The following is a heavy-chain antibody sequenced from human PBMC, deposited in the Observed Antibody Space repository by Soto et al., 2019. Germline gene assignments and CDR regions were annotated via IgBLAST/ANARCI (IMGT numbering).Heavy chain of an antibody. J-gene: IGHJ5*02. CDR3: AHRPTMVRGLVLGFDP. CDR1: GFSLTTSGVG. D-gene: IGHD3-10*01. CDR2: IYWDDDK. V-gene: IGHV2-5*02. Sequence: QITLKESGPTLVKPTQTLTLTCTFSGFSLTTSGVGVGWLRQPPGKALEWLALIYWDDDKRYSPSLKSRLTLTXXTXKXXVVLTMPNMDPVDTATYYCAHRPTMVRGLVLGFDPWGQGTLVTVSS.